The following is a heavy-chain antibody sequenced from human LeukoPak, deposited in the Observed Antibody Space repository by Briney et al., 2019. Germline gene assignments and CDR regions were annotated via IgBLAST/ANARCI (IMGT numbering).Heavy chain of an antibody. J-gene: IGHJ4*02. Sequence: GGSLRLSCAASGFNFANHAMSWVRQTAGKGLEWVSAISGGGDMTYYADSVKGRFTISRDNSKDTLFLQMHSLRPGDTAVYYCVREDTPATANYWGQGTLVTISS. CDR3: VREDTPATANY. CDR1: GFNFANHA. V-gene: IGHV3-23*01. D-gene: IGHD2-21*02. CDR2: ISGGGDMT.